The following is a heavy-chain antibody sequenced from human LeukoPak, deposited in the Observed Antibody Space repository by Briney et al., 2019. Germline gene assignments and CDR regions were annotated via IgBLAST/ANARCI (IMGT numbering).Heavy chain of an antibody. Sequence: GGSLRLSCAASGFSLSDYYMSWIRQAPGKGLEWVSYISSSGSTIYYADSVKGRFTISRDNAKNSLYLQMNSLRAEDTAVHYCARDTARLRLSGSAFDIWGQGTTVTVSS. CDR3: ARDTARLRLSGSAFDI. D-gene: IGHD3-16*01. CDR2: ISSSGSTI. V-gene: IGHV3-11*04. CDR1: GFSLSDYY. J-gene: IGHJ3*02.